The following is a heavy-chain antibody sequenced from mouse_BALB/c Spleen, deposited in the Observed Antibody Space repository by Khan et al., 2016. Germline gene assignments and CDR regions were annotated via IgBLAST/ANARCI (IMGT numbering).Heavy chain of an antibody. J-gene: IGHJ3*01. V-gene: IGHV9-3*02. CDR2: INTSTGEP. CDR3: ARTARSTFAY. Sequence: QIQLVQSGPELKKPGETVKISCKASGYTFTNYGMNWVKQAPGKGLKWMGCINTSTGEPTYAEEFKGRFAFSLETSASTAYLQINNLKSEDTATYGCARTARSTFAYWGQGTLVTVSA. D-gene: IGHD3-1*01. CDR1: GYTFTNYG.